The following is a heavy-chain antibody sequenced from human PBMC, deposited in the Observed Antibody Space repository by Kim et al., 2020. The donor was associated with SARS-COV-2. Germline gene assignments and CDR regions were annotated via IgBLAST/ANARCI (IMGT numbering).Heavy chain of an antibody. CDR3: ACPYRITGSTVFGA. D-gene: IGHD1-7*01. J-gene: IGHJ5*02. Sequence: YADGGKGRFTVSRDKAKNTLYLQMSSVRDEDTAVYYCACPYRITGSTVFGAWGQGTLVTVSS. V-gene: IGHV3-74*01.